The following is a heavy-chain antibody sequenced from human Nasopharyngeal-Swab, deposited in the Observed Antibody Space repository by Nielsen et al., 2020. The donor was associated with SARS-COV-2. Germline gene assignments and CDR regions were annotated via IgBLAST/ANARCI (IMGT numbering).Heavy chain of an antibody. Sequence: SVKVSCKASGFTFTSSAVQWVRQARGQRLEWIGWIVVGSGNTNYAQKFQERVTITRDKSTSTAYMELSSLRSEDTAVYYCAAAASYDSSGYYSDYWGQGTLVTVSS. CDR2: IVVGSGNT. CDR3: AAAASYDSSGYYSDY. CDR1: GFTFTSSA. V-gene: IGHV1-58*01. J-gene: IGHJ4*02. D-gene: IGHD3-22*01.